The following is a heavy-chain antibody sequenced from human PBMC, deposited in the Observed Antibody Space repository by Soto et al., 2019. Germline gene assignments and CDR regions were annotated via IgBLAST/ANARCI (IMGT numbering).Heavy chain of an antibody. CDR1: GGSISSVNHY. Sequence: QVQLEQSGPGLVKPSQTLSLTCKISGGSISSVNHYWSWIRQSPGEGLEWIGYIFDSGTTHYNPSLKVRVTMSGDTSQSQFSLTIHSVTVADTAVYYCAREVSWIGGFDYWGQGTLVTVSS. J-gene: IGHJ4*02. D-gene: IGHD2-15*01. CDR2: IFDSGTT. V-gene: IGHV4-30-4*01. CDR3: AREVSWIGGFDY.